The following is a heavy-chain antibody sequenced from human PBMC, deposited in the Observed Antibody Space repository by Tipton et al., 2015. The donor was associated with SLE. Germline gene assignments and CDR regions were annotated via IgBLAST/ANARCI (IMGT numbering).Heavy chain of an antibody. CDR2: IYYSGST. V-gene: IGHV4-39*07. D-gene: IGHD5-18*01. CDR1: GGSLSSSSYY. CDR3: ARGDRGLPPAFDI. J-gene: IGHJ3*02. Sequence: TLSLTCTVSGGSLSSSSYYWGWIRQPPGKGLGWIGSIYYSGSTYYNPSLKGRVTISVDTSKNQFSLKLSSVTAADTAVYYCARGDRGLPPAFDIWGQGTMVTVSS.